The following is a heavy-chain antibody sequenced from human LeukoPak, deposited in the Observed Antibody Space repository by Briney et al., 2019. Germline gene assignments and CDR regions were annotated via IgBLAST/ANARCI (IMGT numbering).Heavy chain of an antibody. CDR1: GYTFTSNY. J-gene: IGHJ5*02. Sequence: ASVKVSCKASGYTFTSNYMHWVRQAPGQGLEWMGIINPSGGSTSYAQKFQGRVTMTTDTSTSTAYMELRSLRSDDTAVYYCARGLGYSSSWYIFDPWGQGTLVTVSS. CDR3: ARGLGYSSSWYIFDP. CDR2: INPSGGST. D-gene: IGHD6-13*01. V-gene: IGHV1-46*01.